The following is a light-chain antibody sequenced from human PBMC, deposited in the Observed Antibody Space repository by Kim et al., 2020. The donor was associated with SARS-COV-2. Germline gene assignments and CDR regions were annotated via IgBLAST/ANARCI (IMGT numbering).Light chain of an antibody. Sequence: DIVMTQSPLSLPVTPGEPASISCRSSQSLLHSNGYNYLDWYLQKPGQSPQLLIYLGSNRASGVPDRFSGSGSGTEFTLTISSLQPEDFATYYCLQHNDYPRTFGQGTKVDIK. CDR1: QSLLHSNGYNY. CDR2: LGS. V-gene: IGKV2-28*01. CDR3: LQHNDYPRT. J-gene: IGKJ1*01.